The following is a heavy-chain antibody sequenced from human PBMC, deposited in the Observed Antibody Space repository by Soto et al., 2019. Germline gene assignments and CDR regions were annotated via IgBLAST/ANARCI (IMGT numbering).Heavy chain of an antibody. CDR3: AHRGLITMVRGVIGWFDP. J-gene: IGHJ5*02. V-gene: IGHV2-5*02. CDR1: GFSLSTSGVG. Sequence: QITLKESGPTLVKPTQTLTLTCTFSGFSLSTSGVGVGWIRQPPGKALEWLALIYWDDDKRYSPSLKSRLTITKDTSKNQVVLTMTNMDPVDTATYYCAHRGLITMVRGVIGWFDPWGQGTLVTVSS. CDR2: IYWDDDK. D-gene: IGHD3-10*01.